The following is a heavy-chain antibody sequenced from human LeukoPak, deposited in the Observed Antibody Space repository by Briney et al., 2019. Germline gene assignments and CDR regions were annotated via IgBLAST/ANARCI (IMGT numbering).Heavy chain of an antibody. D-gene: IGHD5-18*01. V-gene: IGHV1-18*01. CDR2: ISAYNGNT. J-gene: IGHJ4*02. CDR1: GYTFTSYG. Sequence: ASVKVSCKASGYTFTSYGISWVRQAPGQGLEWMGWISAYNGNTNYAQKLQGRVTMTTDTSTSTAYMELSSLRSEDTAVYYCARDRGGLRGYSYGYPDYWGQGTLVTVSS. CDR3: ARDRGGLRGYSYGYPDY.